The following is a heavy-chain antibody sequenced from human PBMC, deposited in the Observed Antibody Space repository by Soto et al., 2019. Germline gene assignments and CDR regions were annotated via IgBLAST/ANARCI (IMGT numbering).Heavy chain of an antibody. CDR2: INHSGST. CDR3: ARLSIAGYCSGGSCYHLNGMDV. Sequence: PSETLSLTCAVYGGSFSDYSWTWIRQPPGKGLEWIGEINHSGSTYYNPSLKSRVTISVDTSKNQFSLKLTSVTAADTAVYYCARLSIAGYCSGGSCYHLNGMDVWGQGTTVTVSS. CDR1: GGSFSDYS. D-gene: IGHD2-15*01. J-gene: IGHJ6*02. V-gene: IGHV4-34*01.